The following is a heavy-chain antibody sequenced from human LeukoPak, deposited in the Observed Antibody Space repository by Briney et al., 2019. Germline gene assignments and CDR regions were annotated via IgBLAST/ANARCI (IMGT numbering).Heavy chain of an antibody. Sequence: GGSLRLSCAASGFTFSSYSMNWVRQAPGKGLEWVSYISSSSSTIYYADSVKGRFTISRDNAKNSLYLQMNSLRAEDTAVYYCARGVVVTAITHHLWFDPWGQGTLVTVSS. CDR3: ARGVVVTAITHHLWFDP. CDR1: GFTFSSYS. V-gene: IGHV3-48*01. CDR2: ISSSSSTI. D-gene: IGHD2-21*02. J-gene: IGHJ5*02.